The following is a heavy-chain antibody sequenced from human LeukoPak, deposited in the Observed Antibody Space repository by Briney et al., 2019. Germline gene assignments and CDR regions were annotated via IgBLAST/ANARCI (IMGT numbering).Heavy chain of an antibody. Sequence: PGGSLRLSCTASGFTFSSCWMSWVRQAPGKGLEWVANIQQDGSEQYYVDSVKGRFTISRDNAKNSLYLQMNSLRAEDTALYYCARNYGGYSHWGQGTLVTVSS. CDR2: IQQDGSEQ. J-gene: IGHJ4*02. V-gene: IGHV3-7*02. CDR1: GFTFSSCW. D-gene: IGHD4-23*01. CDR3: ARNYGGYSH.